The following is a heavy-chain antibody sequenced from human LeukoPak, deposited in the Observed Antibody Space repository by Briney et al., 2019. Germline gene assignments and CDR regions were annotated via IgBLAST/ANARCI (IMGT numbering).Heavy chain of an antibody. Sequence: GGSLRLSCAASGFTFSSYWKHWVRQAPGKGLVWVSRINTDGSSTSYADSVKGRFTISRDNAKNTLYLQMNSLRAEDTAVYYCARDNDFWSGYYVGTFDYWGQGTLVTVSS. D-gene: IGHD3-3*01. CDR1: GFTFSSYW. CDR3: ARDNDFWSGYYVGTFDY. CDR2: INTDGSST. V-gene: IGHV3-74*01. J-gene: IGHJ4*02.